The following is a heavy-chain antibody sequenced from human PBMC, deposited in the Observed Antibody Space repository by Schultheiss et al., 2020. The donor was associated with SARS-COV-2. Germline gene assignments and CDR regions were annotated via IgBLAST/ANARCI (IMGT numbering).Heavy chain of an antibody. D-gene: IGHD2-15*01. Sequence: SETLSLTCTVSGGSVSSGSYYWSWIRQPPGKALEWLGYIYHSGSTKYNPSLKSRVTISVDTSKNQFSLKLSSVTAADTAVYYCARRALGYCSGGSCYSAFDIWGQGTMVTVSS. CDR2: IYHSGST. CDR3: ARRALGYCSGGSCYSAFDI. CDR1: GGSVSSGSYY. J-gene: IGHJ3*02. V-gene: IGHV4-61*01.